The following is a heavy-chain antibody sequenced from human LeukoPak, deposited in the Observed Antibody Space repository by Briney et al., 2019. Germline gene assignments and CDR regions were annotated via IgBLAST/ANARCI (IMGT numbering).Heavy chain of an antibody. V-gene: IGHV1-2*02. J-gene: IGHJ6*03. D-gene: IGHD3-3*02. CDR2: INPNSGGT. CDR1: GYTFTSYD. Sequence: ASVKVSCKASGYTFTSYDINWVRQAPGQGLEWMGWINPNSGGTNYAQKFQGRVTMTRDTSISTAYMELSRLRSDDTAVYYCARESLGYYYYMDVWGKGTTVTISS. CDR3: ARESLGYYYYMDV.